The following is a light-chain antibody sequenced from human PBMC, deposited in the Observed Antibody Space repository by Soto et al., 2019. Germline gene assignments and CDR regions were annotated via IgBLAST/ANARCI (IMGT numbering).Light chain of an antibody. CDR1: QSVSID. J-gene: IGKJ5*01. CDR3: QLYGISPH. V-gene: IGKV3-15*01. CDR2: GAS. Sequence: EIVMTQSPATLSVSPGERATLSFRASQSVSIDLAWYQQTPGQAPRLLIYGASTRATGIPVRFSGSASGTDFTLTINRLEPEDFAVYYCQLYGISPHFGQGTRLEIK.